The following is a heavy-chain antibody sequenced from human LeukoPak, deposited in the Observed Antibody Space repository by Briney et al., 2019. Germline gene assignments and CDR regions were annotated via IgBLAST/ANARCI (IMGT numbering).Heavy chain of an antibody. Sequence: PGGTLRLSCAASGFTFSSYAMSWVRQAPGKGLEWVSAISGSGGSTYYADSVKGRFTISRDNSKNTLYLQMNSLRAEDTAVYYCAKGSAVTPGYFDYWGQGTLVTVSS. J-gene: IGHJ4*02. D-gene: IGHD6-19*01. CDR3: AKGSAVTPGYFDY. CDR2: ISGSGGST. CDR1: GFTFSSYA. V-gene: IGHV3-23*01.